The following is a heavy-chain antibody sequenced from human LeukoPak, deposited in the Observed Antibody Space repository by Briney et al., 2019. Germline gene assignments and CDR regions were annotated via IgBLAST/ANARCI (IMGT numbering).Heavy chain of an antibody. J-gene: IGHJ4*02. Sequence: SETLSLTCAVYGGSFSGYYWSWVRQPPGKGLEWIGEINHSGSTNYNPSLKSLVTISVDTSNTQFSLKLSSVTAADTAVYYCARGRGSSSKGLGGYWGQGTLVTVSS. CDR2: INHSGST. CDR1: GGSFSGYY. CDR3: ARGRGSSSKGLGGY. D-gene: IGHD6-6*01. V-gene: IGHV4-34*01.